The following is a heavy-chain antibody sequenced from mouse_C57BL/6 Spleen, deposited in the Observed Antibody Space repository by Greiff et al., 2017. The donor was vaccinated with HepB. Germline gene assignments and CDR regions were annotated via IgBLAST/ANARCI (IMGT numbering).Heavy chain of an antibody. CDR2: ISSGSSTI. D-gene: IGHD1-1*01. CDR1: GFTFSDYG. Sequence: EVQVVESGGGLVKPGGSLKLSCAASGFTFSDYGMHWVRQAPEKGLEWVAYISSGSSTIYYADTVKGRFTISRDNAKNTLFLQMTSLRSEDTAMYYCARLGYGSEGGAMDYWGQGTSVTVSS. V-gene: IGHV5-17*01. J-gene: IGHJ4*01. CDR3: ARLGYGSEGGAMDY.